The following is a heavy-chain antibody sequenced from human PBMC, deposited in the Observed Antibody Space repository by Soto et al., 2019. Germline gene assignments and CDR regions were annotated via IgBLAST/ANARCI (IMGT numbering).Heavy chain of an antibody. CDR3: ASTLMGATPADY. J-gene: IGHJ4*02. CDR1: GYTFTSYA. CDR2: INAGNGNT. D-gene: IGHD1-26*01. V-gene: IGHV1-3*01. Sequence: QVQLVQSGAEVKKPGASVKVSCKASGYTFTSYAMHWVRQAPGQRLEWMGWINAGNGNTKYSQKFQGRVTITRATAASTAYMEMSSLRTEDTAEYDCASTLMGATPADYWGQGTLVTVSS.